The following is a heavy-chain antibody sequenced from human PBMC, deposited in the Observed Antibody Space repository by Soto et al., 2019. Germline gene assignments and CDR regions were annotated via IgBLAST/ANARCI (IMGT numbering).Heavy chain of an antibody. J-gene: IGHJ6*02. CDR3: AREAV. Sequence: EVQLVESGGGLVQPGGSLRLSCAASGFTFSGYWMSWVRQAPGKGLEWVANIKQDGSDQFCVDSVKGRFTISRDNAKNSLYLQMHSLRAEDTALYYCAREAVWGQGTTVTVSS. V-gene: IGHV3-7*05. CDR1: GFTFSGYW. CDR2: IKQDGSDQ.